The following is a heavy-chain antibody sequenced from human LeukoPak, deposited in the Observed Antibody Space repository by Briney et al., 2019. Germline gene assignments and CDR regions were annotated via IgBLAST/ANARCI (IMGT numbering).Heavy chain of an antibody. V-gene: IGHV3-33*01. CDR2: IWYDGSNK. CDR1: GFTFSSYG. J-gene: IGHJ4*02. Sequence: GRSLRLSCAASGFTFSSYGMHWVRQAPGKGLEWVAVIWYDGSNKYYADSVKGRFTTSGDNSKNTLYLQMNSLRAEDTAVYYCARAAGYSSSWYTDYWGQGTLVTVSS. D-gene: IGHD6-13*01. CDR3: ARAAGYSSSWYTDY.